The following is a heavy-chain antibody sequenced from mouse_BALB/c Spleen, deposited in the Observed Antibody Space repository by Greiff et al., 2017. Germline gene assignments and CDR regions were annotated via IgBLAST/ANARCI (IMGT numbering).Heavy chain of an antibody. D-gene: IGHD2-4*01. J-gene: IGHJ3*01. CDR1: GFSLTSYG. V-gene: IGHV2-4-1*01. Sequence: VQLQQLGPGLVQPSQSLSITCTVSGFSLTSYGVHWVRQSPGKGLEWLGVIWSGGSTDYNAAFISRLSISKDNSKSQVFFKMNSLQADDTAIYYCARNFYYDYDGGFAYWGQGTLVTVSA. CDR3: ARNFYYDYDGGFAY. CDR2: IWSGGST.